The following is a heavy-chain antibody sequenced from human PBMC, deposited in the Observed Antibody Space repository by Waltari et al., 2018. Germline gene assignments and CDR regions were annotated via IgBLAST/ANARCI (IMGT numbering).Heavy chain of an antibody. CDR1: GYTFISYD. Sequence: QVQLVQSGAEVKKPGASVRVSCKASGYTFISYDINWVRQAPVQGLEWMGWRNPNTGAARFAQNFQDRVTMTRSTSETTAYMEISYLTSHDTAVYYCARGDNWNDRLDFWGQGTKVTVSS. D-gene: IGHD1-1*01. V-gene: IGHV1-8*01. J-gene: IGHJ3*01. CDR3: ARGDNWNDRLDF. CDR2: RNPNTGAA.